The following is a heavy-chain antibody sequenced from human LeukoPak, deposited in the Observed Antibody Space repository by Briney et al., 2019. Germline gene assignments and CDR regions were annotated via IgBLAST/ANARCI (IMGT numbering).Heavy chain of an antibody. CDR1: GGSISSSSYY. D-gene: IGHD2-15*01. J-gene: IGHJ4*02. CDR3: ATYTRHCSGGTCYSIDY. Sequence: SETLSLTCTVSGGSISSSSYYWGWIRQPPGKGLEWIGSIYYSGSTYYNPSLKSRVTISVDTSKNQFSLKLSSVTAADTAVYYCATYTRHCSGGTCYSIDYWGQGTLVTVSS. V-gene: IGHV4-39*01. CDR2: IYYSGST.